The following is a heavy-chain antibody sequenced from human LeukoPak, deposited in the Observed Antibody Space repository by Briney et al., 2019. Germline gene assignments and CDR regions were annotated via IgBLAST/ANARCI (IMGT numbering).Heavy chain of an antibody. CDR2: TYYRSKWYN. J-gene: IGHJ5*02. CDR3: ARDPGGKDILTGYYGGNWFDP. Sequence: SQTLSLTCAISGDSVSSNSAAWNWIRQSPSRGLEWLGRTYYRSKWYNDYAVSVKSRITINPDTSKNQFSLQLNSVTPEDTAVYYCARDPGGKDILTGYYGGNWFDPWGQGTLVTVSS. D-gene: IGHD3-9*01. V-gene: IGHV6-1*01. CDR1: GDSVSSNSAA.